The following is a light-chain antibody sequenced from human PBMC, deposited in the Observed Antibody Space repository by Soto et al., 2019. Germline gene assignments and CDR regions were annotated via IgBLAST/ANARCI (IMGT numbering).Light chain of an antibody. CDR1: SGHGNYV. CDR3: QTWDTGIGV. V-gene: IGLV4-69*01. Sequence: QSVLTQSPSASASLGASVKLSCTLSSGHGNYVIAWHQQQPEKGPRYLMKVKSDGSHNKGDGIPDRFSGSSSGAERYLVISSRQSEDEADYYCQTWDTGIGVFGGGTKLTVL. J-gene: IGLJ2*01. CDR2: VKSDGSH.